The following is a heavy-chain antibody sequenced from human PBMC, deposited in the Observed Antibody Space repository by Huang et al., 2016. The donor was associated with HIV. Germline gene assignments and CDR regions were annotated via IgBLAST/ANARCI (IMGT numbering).Heavy chain of an antibody. CDR1: VFAFSQYA. V-gene: IGHV3-9*01. D-gene: IGHD2-8*01. Sequence: EVQLVESGGGLVQPGWSLRLSCAASVFAFSQYAVHWVGQAPGKGLEWVSGIGGNSGDIAYAASVRGRFVISRDNAKKSLYLKMNGLRFEDTALYFCVIMDDYFDYWGQGVLVGVSS. CDR3: VIMDDYFDY. J-gene: IGHJ4*02. CDR2: IGGNSGDI.